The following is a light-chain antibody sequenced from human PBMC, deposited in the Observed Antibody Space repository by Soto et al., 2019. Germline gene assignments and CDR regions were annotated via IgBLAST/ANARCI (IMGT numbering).Light chain of an antibody. V-gene: IGKV3D-15*01. Sequence: EVVLTQSPDTLSLSPGETATLSCRASQSVDRYVAWYQHKPGQAPRLLIHGASTRATGIPARISGSGSGTEFTLTISSLQSEDFAVYYCQQFRNWPWTFGQGTKVDIK. CDR1: QSVDRY. J-gene: IGKJ1*01. CDR2: GAS. CDR3: QQFRNWPWT.